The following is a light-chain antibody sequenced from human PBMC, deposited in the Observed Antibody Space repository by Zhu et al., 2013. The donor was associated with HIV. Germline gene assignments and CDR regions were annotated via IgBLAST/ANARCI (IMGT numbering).Light chain of an antibody. J-gene: IGKJ1*01. Sequence: DIQMTQSPSTLSASIGDRVTITCRASQSISNLLAWYQQKSGKAPRLLISKASILESGVPSRFSGSGSGTEFTLTITSLQPDDFAMYYCQQYNSHSRTFGQGTKV. CDR1: QSISNL. V-gene: IGKV1-5*03. CDR3: QQYNSHSRT. CDR2: KAS.